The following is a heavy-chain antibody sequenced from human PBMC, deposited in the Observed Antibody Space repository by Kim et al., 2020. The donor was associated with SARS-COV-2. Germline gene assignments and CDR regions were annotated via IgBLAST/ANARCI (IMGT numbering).Heavy chain of an antibody. Sequence: SETLSLTCAVYGGSFSGYYWSWIRQPPGKGLEWVGEINHSGSTNYNPSLKSRVTISVDTSKNQFSLKLSSVTPADTAVYYCARGITGIAAAGTGGYWGQGTLVTVSS. J-gene: IGHJ4*02. CDR1: GGSFSGYY. D-gene: IGHD6-13*01. V-gene: IGHV4-34*01. CDR2: INHSGST. CDR3: ARGITGIAAAGTGGY.